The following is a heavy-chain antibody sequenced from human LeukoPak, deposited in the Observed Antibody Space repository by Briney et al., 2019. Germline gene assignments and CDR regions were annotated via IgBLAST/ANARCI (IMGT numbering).Heavy chain of an antibody. CDR3: AKGRGYNYGYIFGYFDY. D-gene: IGHD5-18*01. Sequence: GGSLRLSCAASGFTFSSYEMNWVRQAPGKGLEWVSYISSSGRTIYYADSVKGRFTFSRDNAKNSLYLQMNSLRAEDTALYYCAKGRGYNYGYIFGYFDYWGQGTLVTVSS. V-gene: IGHV3-48*03. CDR1: GFTFSSYE. CDR2: ISSSGRTI. J-gene: IGHJ4*02.